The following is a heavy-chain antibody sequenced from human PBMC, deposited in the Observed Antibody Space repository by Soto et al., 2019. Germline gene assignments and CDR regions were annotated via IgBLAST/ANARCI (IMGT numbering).Heavy chain of an antibody. D-gene: IGHD3-22*01. CDR3: AGSGYYHNSGMDV. Sequence: SGTLSLNCAVSGYSVTNTNWWRRIPQPPGKGLEWTGYIFYTGRTYYNPSLRSRVTMSLDTSKIQVSLKLSSVTAVDTAVYYCAGSGYYHNSGMDVWGGGTTVTVCS. CDR2: IFYTGRT. J-gene: IGHJ6*04. CDR1: GYSVTNTNW. V-gene: IGHV4-28*01.